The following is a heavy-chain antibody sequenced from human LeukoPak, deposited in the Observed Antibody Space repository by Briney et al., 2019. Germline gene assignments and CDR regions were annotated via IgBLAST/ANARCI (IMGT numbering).Heavy chain of an antibody. J-gene: IGHJ4*02. CDR1: GFTFSSYS. Sequence: GGSLRLSCAASGFTFSSYSMNWVRQAPGKGLEWVSSISSSSSYIYYADSVKGRFTISRDNAKNSLYLQMNSLRAEDTAVYYCASFIVSVTTDTYLDYWGQGTLVTVSS. D-gene: IGHD4-17*01. V-gene: IGHV3-21*01. CDR2: ISSSSSYI. CDR3: ASFIVSVTTDTYLDY.